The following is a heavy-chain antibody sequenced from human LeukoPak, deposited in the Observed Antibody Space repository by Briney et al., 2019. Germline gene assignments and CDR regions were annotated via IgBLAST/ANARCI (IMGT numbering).Heavy chain of an antibody. CDR1: GGSISSSSYY. J-gene: IGHJ5*02. V-gene: IGHV4-39*07. CDR2: IYYSGST. CDR3: ARVRAYNWNHAWFDP. Sequence: SETPSLTCTVSGGSISSSSYYWGWIRQPPGKGLEWIGSIYYSGSTYYNPSLKSRVTISVDTSKNQFSLKLSSVTAADTAVYYCARVRAYNWNHAWFDPWGQGTLVTVSS. D-gene: IGHD1-14*01.